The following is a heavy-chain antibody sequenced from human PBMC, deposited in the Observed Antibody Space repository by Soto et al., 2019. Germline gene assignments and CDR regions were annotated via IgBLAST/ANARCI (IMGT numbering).Heavy chain of an antibody. CDR1: GVTVSNNY. V-gene: IGHV3-66*01. Sequence: EVQLVESGGGLVQPGGSLRLSCAASGVTVSNNYMSWVRQAPGTALEWVSVIYSGGRTYYADSGKGRFIISRDSSKNTLYLQMSSLRAEDTAVYSCARDTDDDYRGQGTLVTVSS. CDR3: ARDTDDDY. D-gene: IGHD4-4*01. J-gene: IGHJ4*02. CDR2: IYSGGRT.